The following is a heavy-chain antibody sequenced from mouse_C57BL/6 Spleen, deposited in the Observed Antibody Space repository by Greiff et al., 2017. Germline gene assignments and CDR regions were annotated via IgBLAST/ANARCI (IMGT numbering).Heavy chain of an antibody. D-gene: IGHD2-2*01. CDR1: GYTFTSYW. CDR2: IDPSDSET. CDR3: ARRGMVNDFAY. Sequence: VQLQQPGAELVRPGSSVKLSCKASGYTFTSYWMHWVKQRPIQGLEWIGNIDPSDSETHYNQKFKDKATLTVDKSSSTAYMQLSSLTSEDSAVYYCARRGMVNDFAYWGQGTLVTVSA. V-gene: IGHV1-52*01. J-gene: IGHJ3*01.